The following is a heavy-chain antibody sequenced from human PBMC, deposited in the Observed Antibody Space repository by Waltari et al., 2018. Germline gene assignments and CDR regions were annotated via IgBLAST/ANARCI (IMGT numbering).Heavy chain of an antibody. CDR1: GYSISSGYY. V-gene: IGHV4-38-2*01. CDR2: IYHSGST. CDR3: ARLGNQIAVAGIFFDY. Sequence: QVQLQESGPGLVKPSETLSLTCAVSGYSISSGYYWGWIRQPPGKGLEWIGSIYHSGSTYYNPSLKSRVTISVDTSKNQFSLKLSSVTAADTAVYYWARLGNQIAVAGIFFDYWGQGTLVTVSS. J-gene: IGHJ4*02. D-gene: IGHD6-19*01.